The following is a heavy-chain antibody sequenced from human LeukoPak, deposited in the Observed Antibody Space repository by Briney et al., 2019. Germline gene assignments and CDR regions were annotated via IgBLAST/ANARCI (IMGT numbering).Heavy chain of an antibody. D-gene: IGHD6-19*01. Sequence: AASVKVSCKASGYTFTSYAMHWVRQAPGQRLEWMGWINAGNGNTKYSQKFQGRVTITRDTSASTAYMELSSLRSEDTAVYYCARVGWGSSAFDIWGQGTMVTVSS. J-gene: IGHJ3*02. CDR3: ARVGWGSSAFDI. CDR2: INAGNGNT. CDR1: GYTFTSYA. V-gene: IGHV1-3*01.